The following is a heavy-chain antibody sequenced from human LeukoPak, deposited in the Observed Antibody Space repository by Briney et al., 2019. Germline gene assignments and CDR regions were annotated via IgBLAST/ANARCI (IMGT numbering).Heavy chain of an antibody. V-gene: IGHV1-18*01. Sequence: ASVKVSCKASGYTFTSYGISWVRQAPGQGLEWMGWISAYNGNTNYAQKLQGRVTMTTDTSTSTAYMELSSLRSEDTAVYYCAADLRDGRFLEWLLFDYWGQGTLVTVSS. CDR1: GYTFTSYG. J-gene: IGHJ4*02. CDR2: ISAYNGNT. D-gene: IGHD3-3*01. CDR3: AADLRDGRFLEWLLFDY.